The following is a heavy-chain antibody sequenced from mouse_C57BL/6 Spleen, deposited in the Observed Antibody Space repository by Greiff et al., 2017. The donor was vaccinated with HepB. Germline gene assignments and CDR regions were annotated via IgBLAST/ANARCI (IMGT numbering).Heavy chain of an antibody. Sequence: VQPKESGPELVKPGASVKMSCKASGYTFTDYNMHWVKQSHGKSLEWIGYINPNNGGTSYNQKFKGKATLTVNKSSSTAYMELRSLTSEDSAVYYCARQPRNYFDYWGQGTTLTVSS. J-gene: IGHJ2*01. CDR3: ARQPRNYFDY. V-gene: IGHV1-22*01. CDR1: GYTFTDYN. CDR2: INPNNGGT.